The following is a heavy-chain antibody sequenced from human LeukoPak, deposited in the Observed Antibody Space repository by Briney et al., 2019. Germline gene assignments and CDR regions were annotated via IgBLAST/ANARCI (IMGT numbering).Heavy chain of an antibody. CDR1: GYTFTGYY. J-gene: IGHJ4*02. CDR2: INPNSGGT. D-gene: IGHD3-22*01. V-gene: IGHV1-2*02. Sequence: ASVKVSCKASGYTFTGYYMHWVRQAPGQGLEWMGWINPNSGGTNYAQKFQGRVTMTRDTSTSTVYMELSSLRSEDTAVYYCARDQGYYDSSGYYSWGQGTLVTVSS. CDR3: ARDQGYYDSSGYYS.